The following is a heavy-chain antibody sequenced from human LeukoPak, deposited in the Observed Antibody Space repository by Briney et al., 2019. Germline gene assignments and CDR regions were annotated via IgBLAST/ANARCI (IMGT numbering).Heavy chain of an antibody. Sequence: SETLSLTCDISGHSTTRGYYWAWFRQSPGKGPEWIATFFQSQKSFYNASLESRVIMSLDTSKSQFSPNLTSVTAADTAVYYCARVLPVPYLLDSWGQGTHVTVSS. V-gene: IGHV4-38-2*01. CDR3: ARVLPVPYLLDS. CDR1: GHSTTRGYY. D-gene: IGHD3-10*02. CDR2: FFQSQKS. J-gene: IGHJ4*02.